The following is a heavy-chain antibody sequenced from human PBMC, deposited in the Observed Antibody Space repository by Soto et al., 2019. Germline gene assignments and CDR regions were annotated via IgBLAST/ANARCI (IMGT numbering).Heavy chain of an antibody. V-gene: IGHV1-3*01. J-gene: IGHJ5*02. Sequence: GASVKVSCKASGYTFTSYAMHWVRQAPGQRLEWMGWINAGNGNTKYSQKFQGRVTITGDTSASTAYMELSSLRSEDTAVYYCARDRVTTVTTLKANNWFDPWGQGTLVTVSS. CDR3: ARDRVTTVTTLKANNWFDP. CDR2: INAGNGNT. D-gene: IGHD4-17*01. CDR1: GYTFTSYA.